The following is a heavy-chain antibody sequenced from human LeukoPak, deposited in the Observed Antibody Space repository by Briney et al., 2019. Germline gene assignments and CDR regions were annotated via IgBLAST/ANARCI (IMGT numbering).Heavy chain of an antibody. CDR3: ARVVVVPAAPYWFDP. D-gene: IGHD2-2*01. V-gene: IGHV4-61*02. Sequence: SQTLSLTCTVSGGSISSGSYYWRWIRQPAGKGLEWIGRIYTSGSINYNPSLKSRVTISVDTAKNQFSLKLSSVTAADTAVYYCARVVVVPAAPYWFDPWGQGTLVTVSS. CDR1: GGSISSGSYY. CDR2: IYTSGSI. J-gene: IGHJ5*02.